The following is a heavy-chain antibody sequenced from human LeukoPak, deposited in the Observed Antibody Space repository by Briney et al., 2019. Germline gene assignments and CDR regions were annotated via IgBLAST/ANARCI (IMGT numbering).Heavy chain of an antibody. CDR3: ARQGLYDSSDFWTFQH. J-gene: IGHJ1*01. V-gene: IGHV3-11*06. D-gene: IGHD3/OR15-3a*01. Sequence: PGGPLSLSCALSGFIFRDYYVSWMPESPEKGGEWLSYFRSSSCYKNYAHPQKGRFTISRDNPKNSVYLQMNSLSAEDTAVYYCARQGLYDSSDFWTFQHWGQGTLVTVSS. CDR2: FRSSSCYK. CDR1: GFIFRDYY.